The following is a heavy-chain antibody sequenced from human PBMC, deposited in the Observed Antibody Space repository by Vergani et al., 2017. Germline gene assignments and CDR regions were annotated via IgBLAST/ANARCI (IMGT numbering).Heavy chain of an antibody. CDR2: ISNDGSKK. Sequence: QVQLAESGGGRVQPGRSLRLSCAASGFSFSSHAIQWVRQAPGKGLEWVAVISNDGSKKYYADSVKGRFNISRDNSKNTLDLQMNSLRTQDTAVYYCAKAGSVTSGSLQYNFYMDVWGKGTTVTVS. J-gene: IGHJ6*03. CDR3: AKAGSVTSGSLQYNFYMDV. D-gene: IGHD3-10*01. CDR1: GFSFSSHA. V-gene: IGHV3-30*18.